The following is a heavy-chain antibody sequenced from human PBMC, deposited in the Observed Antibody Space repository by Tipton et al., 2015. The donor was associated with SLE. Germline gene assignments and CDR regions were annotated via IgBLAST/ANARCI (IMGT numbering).Heavy chain of an antibody. J-gene: IGHJ5*02. Sequence: TLSLTCTVSGGAVTTGGFYWSWIRPHPGKGLEWIGHIYYSGSTDYNPSLKSRVTISVDTSKNQFSLKLNSVTAADTAVYYCARAGGGATRNWFDPWGQGTLVTVSS. CDR2: IYYSGST. V-gene: IGHV4-31*03. CDR1: GGAVTTGGFY. CDR3: ARAGGGATRNWFDP. D-gene: IGHD1-26*01.